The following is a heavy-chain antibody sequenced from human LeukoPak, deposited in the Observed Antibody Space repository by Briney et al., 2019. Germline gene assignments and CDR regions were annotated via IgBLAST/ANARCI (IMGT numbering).Heavy chain of an antibody. CDR1: GFTFSSYA. V-gene: IGHV3-30-3*01. Sequence: GGSLRLSCAASGFTFSSYAMHWVRQAPGEGLEWVAVISYDGSNKYYADSVKGRFTISRDNSKNTLYLQMNSLRAEDTAVYYCARVGTIFGVVAYMDVWGKGTTVTVSS. CDR2: ISYDGSNK. J-gene: IGHJ6*03. CDR3: ARVGTIFGVVAYMDV. D-gene: IGHD3-3*01.